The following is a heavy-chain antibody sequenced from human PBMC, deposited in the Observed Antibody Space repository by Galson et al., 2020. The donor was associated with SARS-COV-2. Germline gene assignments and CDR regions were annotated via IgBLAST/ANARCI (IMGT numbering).Heavy chain of an antibody. J-gene: IGHJ4*02. D-gene: IGHD6-13*01. CDR3: ARGWAAAGNGFDY. CDR1: GYTFANYN. CDR2: MNPKDGNT. Sequence: ASVKVSCKASGYTFANYNINWVRQAAGQGLEWMGWMNPKDGNTGYSQRFLGRVTMTRTTSETTAYMELSSLKSDDTAVYYCARGWAAAGNGFDYWGQGTLVTVSS. V-gene: IGHV1-8*01.